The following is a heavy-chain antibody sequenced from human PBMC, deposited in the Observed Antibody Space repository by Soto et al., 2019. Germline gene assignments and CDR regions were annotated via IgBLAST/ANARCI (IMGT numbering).Heavy chain of an antibody. D-gene: IGHD6-19*01. CDR1: GYNFANYW. V-gene: IGHV5-51*01. J-gene: IGHJ4*02. Sequence: GESLKISCQGSGYNFANYWIAWVRQMPGKGLEFMGIIYPGDSDTRYGPSFEGHVTISADKSISTAYLQWSSLKASDTAIYYCARVHSNGWYQHFEFWGQGTLVTVSS. CDR2: IYPGDSDT. CDR3: ARVHSNGWYQHFEF.